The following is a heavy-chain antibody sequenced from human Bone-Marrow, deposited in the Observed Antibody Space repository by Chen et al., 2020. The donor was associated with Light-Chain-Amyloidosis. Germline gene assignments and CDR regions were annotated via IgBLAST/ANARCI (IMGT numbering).Heavy chain of an antibody. D-gene: IGHD2-15*01. V-gene: IGHV1-69*01. Sequence: QVQLVQSGAEVKKPGSSVKVSCKASGGTFSSYSISWVRQAPGQGLEWMGGIIPIFGTANYAEKFQGRVTITADESTSTAYMELSSLRFEDTAVYYCARAEVVVAATHYPFEYWGQGTLVTVSS. CDR3: ARAEVVVAATHYPFEY. CDR2: IIPIFGTA. CDR1: GGTFSSYS. J-gene: IGHJ4*02.